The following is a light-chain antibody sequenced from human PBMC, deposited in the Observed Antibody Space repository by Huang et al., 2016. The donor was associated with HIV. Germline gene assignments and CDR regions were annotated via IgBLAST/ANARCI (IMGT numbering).Light chain of an antibody. CDR2: DTS. CDR1: QSVGGY. J-gene: IGKJ2*01. V-gene: IGKV3-11*01. CDR3: QQPGS. Sequence: ATLSCRASQSVGGYLAWYQQKPGQAPRLLIYDTSTRATGIPARFSGSGSETDFTLTISSLEPEDFAVYYCQQPGSFGQGTKVDIK.